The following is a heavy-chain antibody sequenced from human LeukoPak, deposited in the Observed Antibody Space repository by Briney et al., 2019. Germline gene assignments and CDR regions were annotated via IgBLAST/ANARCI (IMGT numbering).Heavy chain of an antibody. Sequence: SENLSLTCAVYGGSFSGYYWSWIRQPPGKGLEWIGEINHSGSTNYNPSLKSRVTISVDTSKNQFSLKLSSVTAAHTAVYYCARGRWNPRGYLVLWGRGTLVSVSS. CDR1: GGSFSGYY. CDR2: INHSGST. D-gene: IGHD1-1*01. J-gene: IGHJ2*01. V-gene: IGHV4-34*01. CDR3: ARGRWNPRGYLVL.